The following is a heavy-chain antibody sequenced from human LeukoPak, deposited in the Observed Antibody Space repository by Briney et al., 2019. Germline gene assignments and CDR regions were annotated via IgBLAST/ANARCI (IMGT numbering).Heavy chain of an antibody. CDR2: ISGSGDAT. D-gene: IGHD5-24*01. Sequence: GGSLRLSFAASGFTFSSYAMSWVRQAPGKGLEWVSSISGSGDATKYADSVMGRFTISRDNSKNTLSLQMNSLRAEDTAVYYCAKSDCASDGCKLLNCWGQGTLVTASS. CDR3: AKSDCASDGCKLLNC. CDR1: GFTFSSYA. J-gene: IGHJ4*02. V-gene: IGHV3-23*01.